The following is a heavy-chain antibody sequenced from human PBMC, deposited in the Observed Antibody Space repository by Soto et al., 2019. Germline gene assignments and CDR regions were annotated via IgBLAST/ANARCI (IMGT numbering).Heavy chain of an antibody. CDR2: MSHSGGT. V-gene: IGHV4-34*01. D-gene: IGHD1-1*01. J-gene: IGHJ3*02. CDR3: ARVERGTATTVVDAFDI. Sequence: QVQLQQWGAGLLKPSETLSLTCAVFGGSVNSGNYYWSWIRQPPGKGLEWIGEMSHSGGTHFNPSLKSRGTISVDTSKKQFSLKMSSVTAADTALYYCARVERGTATTVVDAFDIWGPGTMVTVSS. CDR1: GGSVNSGNYY.